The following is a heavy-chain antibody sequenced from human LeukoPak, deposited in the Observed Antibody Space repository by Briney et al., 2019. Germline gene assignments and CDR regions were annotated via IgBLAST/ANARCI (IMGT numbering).Heavy chain of an antibody. Sequence: GGSLRLSCVASGFTFRSYWMSWVRQAPGKGLEWVSSISSSSSYIYYADSVKGRFTISRDNAKNSLYLQMNSLRAEDTAVYYCARVVFGLGSGWETLDYWGQGTLVTVSS. D-gene: IGHD6-19*01. CDR2: ISSSSSYI. V-gene: IGHV3-21*01. J-gene: IGHJ4*02. CDR1: GFTFRSYW. CDR3: ARVVFGLGSGWETLDY.